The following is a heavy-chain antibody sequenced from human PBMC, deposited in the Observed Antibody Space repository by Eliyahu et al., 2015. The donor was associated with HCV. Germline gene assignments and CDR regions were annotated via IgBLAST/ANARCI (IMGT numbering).Heavy chain of an antibody. J-gene: IGHJ5*02. V-gene: IGHV4-59*01. CDR2: IHYSGST. Sequence: QVQLQESGPGLVKPSETLSRTCTVSGASXXXXXWSCGRGRPRGGVERIGYIHYSGSTNYNPSLKSRVTISIDTSKNQFSLKLTSVTAADTAMYYCASGGGGIAVTGTGGWFDPWGQGTLVTVSS. CDR1: GASXXXXX. CDR3: ASGGGGIAVTGTGGWFDP. D-gene: IGHD6-19*01.